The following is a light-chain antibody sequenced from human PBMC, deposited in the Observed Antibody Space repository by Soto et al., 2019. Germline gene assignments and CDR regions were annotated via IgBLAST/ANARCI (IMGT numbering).Light chain of an antibody. CDR3: QQRSNWPPAIT. J-gene: IGKJ5*01. CDR1: QSVSSY. Sequence: EIVLTQSPATLSLSPGGRATLSCRASQSVSSYLAWYQPKPGQAPRLLIYDASNRATGIPARFSGSGSGTDFTLTISSLEPEDFAVYYCQQRSNWPPAITFGQGTRLEIK. CDR2: DAS. V-gene: IGKV3-11*01.